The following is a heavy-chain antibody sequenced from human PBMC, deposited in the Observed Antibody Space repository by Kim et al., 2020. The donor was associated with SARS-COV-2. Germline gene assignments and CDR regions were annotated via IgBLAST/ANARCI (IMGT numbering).Heavy chain of an antibody. J-gene: IGHJ5*02. V-gene: IGHV1-69*01. D-gene: IGHD3-3*01. CDR3: AGFWSGSSGNWFDP. Sequence: AQKFQGRVTITAGESTSTAYMELSSLRSEDTAVYYCAGFWSGSSGNWFDPWGQGTLVTVSS.